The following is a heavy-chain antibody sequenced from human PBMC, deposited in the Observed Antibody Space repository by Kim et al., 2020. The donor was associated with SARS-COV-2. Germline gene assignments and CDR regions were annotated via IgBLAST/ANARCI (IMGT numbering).Heavy chain of an antibody. D-gene: IGHD3-10*01. V-gene: IGHV1-69*04. CDR1: GGTFSSYT. J-gene: IGHJ4*02. Sequence: SVKVSCKASGGTFSSYTISWVRQAPGQGLEWMGRIIPILGIANYAQKFQGRVTITADKSTSTAYMELSSLRSEDTAVYYCARDLPYYYGSGINFPIDYWGQGTLVTVSS. CDR2: IIPILGIA. CDR3: ARDLPYYYGSGINFPIDY.